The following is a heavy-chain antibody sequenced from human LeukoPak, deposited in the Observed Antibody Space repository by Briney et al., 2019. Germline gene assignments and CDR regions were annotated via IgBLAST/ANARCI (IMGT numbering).Heavy chain of an antibody. D-gene: IGHD6-13*01. V-gene: IGHV1-69*13. CDR3: ASDAAAGGFDY. J-gene: IGHJ4*02. Sequence: ASVKVSCKASGGTFSSYAISWVRQAPGQGLEWMGWIIPIFGTANYAQKFQGRVTITADESTSTAYMELSSLRSEDTAVYYCASDAAAGGFDYWGQGTLVTVSS. CDR1: GGTFSSYA. CDR2: IIPIFGTA.